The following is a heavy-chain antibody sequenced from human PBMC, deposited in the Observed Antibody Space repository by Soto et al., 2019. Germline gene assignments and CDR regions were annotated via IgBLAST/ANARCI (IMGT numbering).Heavy chain of an antibody. CDR2: MNPNSGNT. V-gene: IGHV1-8*01. CDR3: ARGGTTYCSGGSCPYYYYMDV. J-gene: IGHJ6*03. CDR1: GYTFTSYD. Sequence: ASVMVSCKASGYTFTSYDINWVRQATGQGLEWMGWMNPNSGNTGYAQKFQGRVTMTRNTSISTAYMELSSLRSEDTAVYYCARGGTTYCSGGSCPYYYYMDVWGKGTTVTVSS. D-gene: IGHD2-15*01.